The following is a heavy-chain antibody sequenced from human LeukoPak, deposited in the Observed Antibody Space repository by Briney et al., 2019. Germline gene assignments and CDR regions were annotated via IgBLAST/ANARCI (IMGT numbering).Heavy chain of an antibody. CDR2: IYYSGST. D-gene: IGHD2-2*02. CDR1: GGSISSSSYY. CDR3: ARQLVVVPAAIRLAVAGSNYFDY. V-gene: IGHV4-39*01. Sequence: PSETLSLTCTVSGGSISSSSYYWGWIRQPPGKGLEWIGSIYYSGSTYYNPSLKSRVTISVDTSKNQFSLKLSSVTAADTAVYYCARQLVVVPAAIRLAVAGSNYFDYWGQGTLVTVSS. J-gene: IGHJ4*02.